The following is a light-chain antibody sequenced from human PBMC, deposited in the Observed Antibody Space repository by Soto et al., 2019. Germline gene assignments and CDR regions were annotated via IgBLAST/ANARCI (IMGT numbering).Light chain of an antibody. CDR2: GAS. V-gene: IGKV3-15*01. CDR3: QQYNNWLRT. J-gene: IGKJ1*01. Sequence: GERATLSCRASQSVSSNLAWYQQKPGQAPRLLIYGASTRATGIPARFSRSGSGTEFTLTISSLQSEDFAVYYCQQYNNWLRTFGQGLSVDIK. CDR1: QSVSSN.